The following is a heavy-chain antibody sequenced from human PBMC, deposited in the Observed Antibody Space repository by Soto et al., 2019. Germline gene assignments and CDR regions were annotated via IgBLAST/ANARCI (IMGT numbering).Heavy chain of an antibody. CDR3: ARQYYDSSGYYLDAFDI. D-gene: IGHD3-22*01. Sequence: QLQLQESGPGLVKPSETLSLTCTVSGGSISSSTSYWGWIRQPPGKGLEWIGSIYYSGSTSYNPSLKSRVTISVDTSKNQFSLKLSSVTAADTAVYYCARQYYDSSGYYLDAFDIWGQGTMVTVSS. CDR1: GGSISSSTSY. V-gene: IGHV4-39*01. CDR2: IYYSGST. J-gene: IGHJ3*02.